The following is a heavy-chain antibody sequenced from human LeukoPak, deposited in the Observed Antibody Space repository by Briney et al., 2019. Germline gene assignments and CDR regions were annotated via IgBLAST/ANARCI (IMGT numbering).Heavy chain of an antibody. CDR1: GFTFSAYG. CDR2: VSGADGTT. D-gene: IGHD2-2*01. Sequence: GGSLRLSCAASGFTFSAYGMSWVRQSPRKGLEWVSGVSGADGTTYYTDSVKGRFTISRDNSKSTLYLQMNNLRAEDTAVYYCAKHWSYCSTTSCFFNYYYYYMDVWGKGTTVTVSS. J-gene: IGHJ6*03. V-gene: IGHV3-23*01. CDR3: AKHWSYCSTTSCFFNYYYYYMDV.